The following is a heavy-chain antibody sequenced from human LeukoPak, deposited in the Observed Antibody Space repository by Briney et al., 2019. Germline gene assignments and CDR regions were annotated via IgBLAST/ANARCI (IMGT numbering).Heavy chain of an antibody. CDR2: IYYSGST. J-gene: IGHJ6*02. V-gene: IGHV4-59*08. D-gene: IGHD2-15*01. Sequence: SETLSLTCTVSGGSISSYYWSWIRQPPGKGLEWIGYIYYSGSTNYNPSLKSRVTISVDTSKNQFSLKLSSVTAADTAVYYCARRGGNSYYYYGTDVWGQGTTVTVSS. CDR3: ARRGGNSYYYYGTDV. CDR1: GGSISSYY.